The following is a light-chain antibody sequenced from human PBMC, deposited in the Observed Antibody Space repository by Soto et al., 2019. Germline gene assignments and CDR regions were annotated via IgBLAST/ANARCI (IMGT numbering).Light chain of an antibody. CDR3: GAWDISLRGGV. J-gene: IGLJ3*02. CDR1: NSNIGIDF. V-gene: IGLV1-51*02. CDR2: EDN. Sequence: QSVLTQPPSVSAAPGQEVTISCSGSNSNIGIDFVSWYQHLPGTAPKLLIYEDNKRPSWIPDRFSGSKSGTLATLVITGLQTGDEADYYCGAWDISLRGGVFGGGTKLTVL.